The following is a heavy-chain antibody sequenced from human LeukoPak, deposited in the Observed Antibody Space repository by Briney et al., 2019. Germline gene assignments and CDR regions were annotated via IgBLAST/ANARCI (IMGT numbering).Heavy chain of an antibody. CDR3: ARQFIVQLAYPRGWFDP. Sequence: SETLSLTCAVYGGSFSGYYWSWIRQPPGKGLEWIGEINHSGSTNYNPSLKSRVTISVDTSKNQFSLKLSSVTAADTAVYYCARQFIVQLAYPRGWFDPWGQGTLVTVSS. CDR2: INHSGST. J-gene: IGHJ5*02. CDR1: GGSFSGYY. V-gene: IGHV4-34*01. D-gene: IGHD6-6*01.